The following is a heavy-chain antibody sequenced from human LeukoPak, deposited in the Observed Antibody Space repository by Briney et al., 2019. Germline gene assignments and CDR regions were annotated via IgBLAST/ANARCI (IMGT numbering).Heavy chain of an antibody. D-gene: IGHD1-26*01. CDR1: GYTFTSYY. J-gene: IGHJ4*02. CDR3: ARDSGSYRYLESFDY. V-gene: IGHV1-46*01. Sequence: ASVTVSCKASGYTFTSYYMHWVRQAPGQGLEWTGIINPSGGSTSYAQKFQGRVTMTRDTSTSTVYMELSSLRSEDTAVYYCARDSGSYRYLESFDYWGQGTLVTVSS. CDR2: INPSGGST.